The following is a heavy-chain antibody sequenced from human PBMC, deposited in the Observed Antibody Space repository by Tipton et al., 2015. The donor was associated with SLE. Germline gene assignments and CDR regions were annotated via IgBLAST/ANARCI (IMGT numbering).Heavy chain of an antibody. V-gene: IGHV4-61*02. CDR2: IFTRGST. J-gene: IGHJ4*02. Sequence: TLSLTCTVSGGSISSGTYYWSWIRQPAGKGLEWIGRIFTRGSTNENLSLKSRVTISKDTSKNQFSLNLSSVTAADTAVYYCARYLSEVDTAPFDYWGQGTLVTVSS. D-gene: IGHD5-18*01. CDR3: ARYLSEVDTAPFDY. CDR1: GGSISSGTYY.